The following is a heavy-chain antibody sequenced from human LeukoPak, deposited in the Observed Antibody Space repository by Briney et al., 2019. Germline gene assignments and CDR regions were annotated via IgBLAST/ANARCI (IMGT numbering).Heavy chain of an antibody. V-gene: IGHV4-30-4*01. CDR1: GGSISSGDYY. CDR3: ARDPRYSGYDFPDY. D-gene: IGHD5-12*01. CDR2: IYYSGST. Sequence: SETLSLTCTVSGGSISSGDYYWRWIRQPPGKGLEWIGCIYYSGSTYYNPSLKSRVTISVDTSKNQFSLKLSSVTAADTAVYYCARDPRYSGYDFPDYWGQGTLVTVSS. J-gene: IGHJ4*02.